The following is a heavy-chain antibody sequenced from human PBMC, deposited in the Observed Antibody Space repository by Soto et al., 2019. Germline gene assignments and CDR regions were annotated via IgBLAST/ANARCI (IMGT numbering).Heavy chain of an antibody. D-gene: IGHD3-10*01. V-gene: IGHV4-34*01. CDR1: GGSFSGYD. CDR2: INHSGST. J-gene: IGHJ5*02. Sequence: PSETLSLTCAVYGGSFSGYDWSWIRQPPGKGLEWIGEINHSGSTNYNPSLKSRVTISVDTSKNQFSLKLSSVTAADTAVYYCARGLVVRGVIYWFDPWGQGTLVTVSS. CDR3: ARGLVVRGVIYWFDP.